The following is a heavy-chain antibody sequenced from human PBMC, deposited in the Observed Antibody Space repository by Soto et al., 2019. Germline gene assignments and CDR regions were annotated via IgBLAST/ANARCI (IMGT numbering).Heavy chain of an antibody. CDR3: ARAGIYGDYDYYYGMDV. V-gene: IGHV1-69*06. J-gene: IGHJ6*02. D-gene: IGHD4-17*01. Sequence: SVKVSWKASGGTFSSYAISWVRQAPGQGLEWMGGIIPIFGTANYAQKFQGRVTITADKSTSTAYMELSSLRSEDTAVYYCARAGIYGDYDYYYGMDVWGQGTTVTVSS. CDR1: GGTFSSYA. CDR2: IIPIFGTA.